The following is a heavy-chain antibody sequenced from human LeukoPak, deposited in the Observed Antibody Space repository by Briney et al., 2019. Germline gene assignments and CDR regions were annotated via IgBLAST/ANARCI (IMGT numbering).Heavy chain of an antibody. V-gene: IGHV1-69*04. Sequence: GSSVKVSCKASGGTFSSYAISWLRQAPGQGLEWMGRIIPIFGIANYAQKFQGRVTITADKSTSTAYMELSSLRSEDTAVYYCARTIVGDDDYYYGMDVWGQGTTVTVSS. CDR3: ARTIVGDDDYYYGMDV. CDR2: IIPIFGIA. D-gene: IGHD1-26*01. J-gene: IGHJ6*02. CDR1: GGTFSSYA.